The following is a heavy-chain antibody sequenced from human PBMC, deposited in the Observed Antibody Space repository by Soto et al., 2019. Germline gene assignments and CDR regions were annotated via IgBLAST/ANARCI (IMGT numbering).Heavy chain of an antibody. Sequence: SETLSLTCTVSGGSISSGGYYWSWIRQDPGKGLEWIGYIYYSGSTYYNPSLKSRVTISVDTSKNQFSLKLSSVTAADTAVYYCASLCVFVFGDKHLDIRGQGTMGTVS. CDR1: GGSISSGGYY. D-gene: IGHD3-16*01. CDR2: IYYSGST. CDR3: ASLCVFVFGDKHLDI. J-gene: IGHJ3*02. V-gene: IGHV4-31*03.